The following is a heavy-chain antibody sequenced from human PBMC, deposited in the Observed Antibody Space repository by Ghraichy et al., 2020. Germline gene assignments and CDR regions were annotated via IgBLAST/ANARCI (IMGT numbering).Heavy chain of an antibody. CDR1: GFTFSSYS. CDR3: ASVPAAVYYYYGMDV. D-gene: IGHD2-2*01. V-gene: IGHV3-21*01. Sequence: GESLNISCAASGFTFSSYSMNWVRQAPGKGLEWVSSISSSSSYIYYADSVKGRFTISRDNAKNSLYLQMNSLRAEDTAVYYCASVPAAVYYYYGMDVWGQGTTVTVSS. J-gene: IGHJ6*02. CDR2: ISSSSSYI.